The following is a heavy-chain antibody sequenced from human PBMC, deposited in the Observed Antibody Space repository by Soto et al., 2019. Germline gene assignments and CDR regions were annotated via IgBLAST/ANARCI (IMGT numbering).Heavy chain of an antibody. CDR1: GFSLNTRGVG. V-gene: IGHV2-5*02. CDR3: AHTYSSSPDDGFDV. J-gene: IGHJ3*01. D-gene: IGHD6-6*01. Sequence: QITLKESGHTLVKPTQMLTLTCTFSGFSLNTRGVGVGWIRQPPGGALEWLALIYWDDDKRYSPSLRSRLTITKDTSKNQVVLTMTTMEPLDTGTYYCAHTYSSSPDDGFDVWGQGTRLTVSS. CDR2: IYWDDDK.